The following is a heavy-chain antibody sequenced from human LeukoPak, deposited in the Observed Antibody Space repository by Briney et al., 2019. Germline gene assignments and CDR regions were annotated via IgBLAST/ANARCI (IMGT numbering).Heavy chain of an antibody. CDR3: ARASAGAIFYYGMDV. CDR2: IYNSGST. J-gene: IGHJ6*01. V-gene: IGHV4-59*11. Sequence: KPSETLSLTCTLSGGSTSRHYWSWIRQSPGKGLEWIGCIYNSGSTRYNPSLKSRVTISEDTSQNQFSLRLNSVTAADTAVYFCARASAGAIFYYGMDVWGQGTTVTVSS. D-gene: IGHD3-3*01. CDR1: GGSTSRHY.